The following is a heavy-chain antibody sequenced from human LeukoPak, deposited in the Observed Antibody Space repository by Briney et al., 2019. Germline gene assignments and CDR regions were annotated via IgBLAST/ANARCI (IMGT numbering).Heavy chain of an antibody. CDR1: GFTFSSYW. J-gene: IGHJ4*02. CDR2: INTDGSAT. D-gene: IGHD2-2*01. CDR3: AKDSLGYCSSTSCYGFDY. Sequence: GGPLRLSCAASGFTFSSYWMSWVRQAPGKGLLWVSRINTDGSATYYADSVKGRFTISRDNSKNTLYLQMNSLRAEDTAVYYCAKDSLGYCSSTSCYGFDYWGQGTLVTVSS. V-gene: IGHV3-74*01.